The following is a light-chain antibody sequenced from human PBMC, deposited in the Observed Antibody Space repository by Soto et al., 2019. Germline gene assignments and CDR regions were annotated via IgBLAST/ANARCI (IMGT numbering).Light chain of an antibody. CDR1: QSVSSSSY. J-gene: IGKJ2*01. Sequence: EIVLTQSPGTLSLSPGERATLSCRASQSVSSSSYLAWYQQKPGQAPRLLIYGASSRATGIPDRFSGSGSATDFTLTXXXLEPEDFAVXYCRQYGSSPSYTFGQGTKLEIK. CDR3: RQYGSSPSYT. CDR2: GAS. V-gene: IGKV3-20*01.